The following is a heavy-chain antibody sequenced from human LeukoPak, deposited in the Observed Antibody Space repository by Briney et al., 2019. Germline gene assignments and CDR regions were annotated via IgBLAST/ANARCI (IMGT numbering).Heavy chain of an antibody. Sequence: GGSLRLSCAASGFTFSSYEMNWVRQAPGKGLEWVSSISRGGSPIFYADSVRGRFTTSRDNAKKSLFLQMNSLRAEDTAVYYCAELGITMIGGVWGKGTTVTISS. CDR3: AELGITMIGGV. D-gene: IGHD3-10*02. CDR1: GFTFSSYE. CDR2: ISRGGSPI. V-gene: IGHV3-48*03. J-gene: IGHJ6*04.